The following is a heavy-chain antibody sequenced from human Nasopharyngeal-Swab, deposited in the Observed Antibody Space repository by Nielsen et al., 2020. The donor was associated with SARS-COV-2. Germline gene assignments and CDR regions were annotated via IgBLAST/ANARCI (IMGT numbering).Heavy chain of an antibody. CDR3: VRDFNWGCFDY. V-gene: IGHV3-72*01. Sequence: GESLKISCTASGFTFSNHYMDWVRQAPGKGLEWVGRIKDRAISYTAEYAASVKGRFTISRDDSKSSLYLQMNSLKSEDTAVYYCVRDFNWGCFDYWGQGALVTVSS. J-gene: IGHJ4*02. CDR1: GFTFSNHY. CDR2: IKDRAISYTA. D-gene: IGHD7-27*01.